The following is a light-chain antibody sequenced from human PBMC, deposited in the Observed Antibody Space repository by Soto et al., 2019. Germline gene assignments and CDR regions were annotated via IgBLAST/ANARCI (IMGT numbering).Light chain of an antibody. CDR2: DAS. CDR1: QSVSSY. CDR3: QQSSNVPPWT. Sequence: EIVLTQSPATLSLSPGERATLSCRASQSVSSYLAWYQQKPGQAPRLLIYDASTRASGIPARFSGSGSMTDFTLTISSLEPEDYAVYYCQQSSNVPPWTLGQGTKVEIK. V-gene: IGKV3-11*01. J-gene: IGKJ1*01.